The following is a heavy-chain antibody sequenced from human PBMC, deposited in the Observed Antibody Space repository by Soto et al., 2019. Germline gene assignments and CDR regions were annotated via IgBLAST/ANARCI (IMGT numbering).Heavy chain of an antibody. CDR1: GFTFSDYY. J-gene: IGHJ4*02. CDR2: ISISSGYT. D-gene: IGHD4-17*01. CDR3: AKEYGRLDY. V-gene: IGHV3-11*06. Sequence: PGGSLRLSCAASGFTFSDYYMIWIRQAPGKGLEWVSYISISSGYTNYADSVKGRFTISRDNAKNSLYLQMNSLRAEDTAVYYCAKEYGRLDYWGQGTLVTVSS.